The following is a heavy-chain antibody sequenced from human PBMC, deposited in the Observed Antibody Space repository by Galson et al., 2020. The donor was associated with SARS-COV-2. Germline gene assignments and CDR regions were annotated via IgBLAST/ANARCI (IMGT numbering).Heavy chain of an antibody. V-gene: IGHV1-69*13. J-gene: IGHJ4*02. D-gene: IGHD3-22*01. CDR3: ARSLYYYDTPLALDY. CDR2: IIPIFGTA. CDR1: GGTFSSYA. Sequence: SVKVSCKASGGTFSSYAISWVRQAPGQGLEWMGGIIPIFGTANYAQKFQGRVTITADESTSTAYMELSSLRSEDTAVYYCARSLYYYDTPLALDYWGQGTLVTVSS.